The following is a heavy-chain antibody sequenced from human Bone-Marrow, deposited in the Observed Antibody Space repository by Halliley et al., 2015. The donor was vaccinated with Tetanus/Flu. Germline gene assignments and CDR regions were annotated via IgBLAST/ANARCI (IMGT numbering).Heavy chain of an antibody. Sequence: GASINEDGSEIFYVDSVKGRFTISRDNAKNSLYLKMKSLRGEDTAVYYGARDLVSGWDEAFDLWGQGTMVTVSS. V-gene: IGHV3-7*03. D-gene: IGHD6-19*01. CDR2: INEDGSEI. J-gene: IGHJ3*01. CDR3: ARDLVSGWDEAFDL.